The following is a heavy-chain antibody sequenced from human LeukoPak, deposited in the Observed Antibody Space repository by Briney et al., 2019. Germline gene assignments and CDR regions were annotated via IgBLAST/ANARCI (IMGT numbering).Heavy chain of an antibody. J-gene: IGHJ6*03. D-gene: IGHD5-18*01. CDR3: ASAISEYSSGYYHYYFYMDV. CDR2: IIPFSGVA. V-gene: IGHV1-69*01. CDR1: GGTFNSYA. Sequence: GASVKVSCKTSGGTFNSYAISWVRQAPGQGLEWMGGIIPFSGVASYAQKFEGRVTITADVSTNTAYMELSSLRSEDTAIYYCASAISEYSSGYYHYYFYMDVWGKGTTVTVSS.